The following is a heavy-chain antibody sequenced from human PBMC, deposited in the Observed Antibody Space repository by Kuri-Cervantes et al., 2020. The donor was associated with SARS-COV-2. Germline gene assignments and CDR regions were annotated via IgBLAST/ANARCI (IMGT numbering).Heavy chain of an antibody. J-gene: IGHJ6*03. D-gene: IGHD3-9*01. V-gene: IGHV3-23*01. CDR3: AKDPIATYYDILTGYYMDV. Sequence: GGSLRLSCAASGFTFSSYAVSWVRQAPGKGLEWVSAISGSGGSTYYADSVKGRFTISRDNSKNTLYLQMNSLRAEDTAVYYCAKDPIATYYDILTGYYMDVWGKGTTVTVSS. CDR2: ISGSGGST. CDR1: GFTFSSYA.